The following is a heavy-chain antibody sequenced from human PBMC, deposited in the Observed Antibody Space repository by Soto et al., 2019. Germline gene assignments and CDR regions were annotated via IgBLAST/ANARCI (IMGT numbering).Heavy chain of an antibody. J-gene: IGHJ4*02. D-gene: IGHD6-19*01. CDR2: VCHTGRT. CDR3: ARWNSGGYDLDY. V-gene: IGHV4-59*01. Sequence: QVQLQESGPGLVKPSETLSLTCTISTGSIGSYFWSWIRPPPGKGLEWIVFVCHTGRTSYVPSLESRVTIAMDTSKNLFSLSLKSVTPADTAVYCCARWNSGGYDLDYWGRGALVTVSP. CDR1: TGSIGSYF.